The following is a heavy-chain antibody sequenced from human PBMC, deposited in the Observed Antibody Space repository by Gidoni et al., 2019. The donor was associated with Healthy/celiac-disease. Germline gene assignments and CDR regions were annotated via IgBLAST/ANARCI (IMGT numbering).Heavy chain of an antibody. Sequence: QLQLQESGPGLVKPSETLSLTCTVSGGSISSSSYYWGWIRQPPGKGLEWIGSIYYSGSTYYNPSLKSRVTISVDTSKNQFSLKLSSVTAADTAVYYCARHSRTTREFDPWGQGTLVTVSS. CDR1: GGSISSSSYY. CDR3: ARHSRTTREFDP. V-gene: IGHV4-39*01. CDR2: IYYSGST. D-gene: IGHD4-4*01. J-gene: IGHJ5*02.